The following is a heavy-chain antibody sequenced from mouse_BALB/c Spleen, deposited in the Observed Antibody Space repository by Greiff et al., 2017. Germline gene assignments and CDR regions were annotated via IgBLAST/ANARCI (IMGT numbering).Heavy chain of an antibody. J-gene: IGHJ1*01. Sequence: EVQRVESGGGLVQPGGSRKLSCAASGFTFSSFGMHWVRQAPEKGLEWVAYISSGSSTIYYADTVKGRFTISRDNPKNTLFLQMTSLRSEDTAMYYCARHYGYGYFDVWGAGTTVTVSS. D-gene: IGHD1-1*01. V-gene: IGHV5-17*02. CDR2: ISSGSSTI. CDR3: ARHYGYGYFDV. CDR1: GFTFSSFG.